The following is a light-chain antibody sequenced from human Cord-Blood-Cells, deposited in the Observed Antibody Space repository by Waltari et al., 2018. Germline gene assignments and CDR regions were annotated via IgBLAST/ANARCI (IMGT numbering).Light chain of an antibody. Sequence: DIQMTQSPSSLSASVGDSVPITCQASQDISNYLNWYQQKPGKAPKLLIYDASNLETGVPSRFSGSGSGTDFTFTISSLQPEDIATYYCQQYDNLLIFTFGPGTKVDIK. CDR3: QQYDNLLIFT. J-gene: IGKJ3*01. CDR2: DAS. V-gene: IGKV1-33*01. CDR1: QDISNY.